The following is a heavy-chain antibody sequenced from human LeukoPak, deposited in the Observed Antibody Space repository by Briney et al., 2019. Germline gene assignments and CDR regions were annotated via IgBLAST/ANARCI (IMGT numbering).Heavy chain of an antibody. Sequence: GGSLRLSCAASGFTFSSYAMSWVRQAPGKGLEWVSGISGSGDNTYYADSVKGRFTISRDNSKNTLYVQVNSLGTEDTAAYYCAKGSYYDSSGSFYFDYWGQETLVTVSS. CDR1: GFTFSSYA. CDR2: ISGSGDNT. J-gene: IGHJ4*02. V-gene: IGHV3-23*01. D-gene: IGHD3-22*01. CDR3: AKGSYYDSSGSFYFDY.